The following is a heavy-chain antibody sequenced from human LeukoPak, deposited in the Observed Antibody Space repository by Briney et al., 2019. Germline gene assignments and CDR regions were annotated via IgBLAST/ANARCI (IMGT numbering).Heavy chain of an antibody. V-gene: IGHV3-30*02. J-gene: IGHJ4*02. CDR2: IRYDGNNK. CDR3: AKEFDY. Sequence: QPGGSLRLSCAASGFTLSNSGMHWVRQAPGKGLEWVAFIRYDGNNKYYADSVKGRFTISRDNSKNTLYLQMNSLRAEDTAVYYCAKEFDYWGQGTLVTVSS. CDR1: GFTLSNSG.